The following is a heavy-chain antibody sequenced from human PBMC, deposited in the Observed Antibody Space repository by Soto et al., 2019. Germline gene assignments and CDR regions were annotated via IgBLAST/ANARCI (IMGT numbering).Heavy chain of an antibody. Sequence: PGESLKISCQCSGYTFSNFWIGWVRQLPGQGLEWMGIIYPGDHETRYSPSFLGKVTTSAEKSINTAYLQWSSLEASDSAFYFCARSPRSSPYFDFWGQGALVTVSS. J-gene: IGHJ4*02. D-gene: IGHD6-13*01. V-gene: IGHV5-51*01. CDR2: IYPGDHET. CDR1: GYTFSNFW. CDR3: ARSPRSSPYFDF.